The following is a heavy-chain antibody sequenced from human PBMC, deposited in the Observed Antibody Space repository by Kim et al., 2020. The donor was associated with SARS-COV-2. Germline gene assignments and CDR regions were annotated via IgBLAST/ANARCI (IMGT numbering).Heavy chain of an antibody. CDR2: IYYSGST. D-gene: IGHD2-15*01. J-gene: IGHJ6*03. V-gene: IGHV4-39*01. CDR1: GGSISSSSYY. Sequence: SETLSLTCTVSGGSISSSSYYWGWIRQPPGKGLEWIGSIYYSGSTYYNPSLKSRVTISVDTSKNQFSLKLSSVTAADTAVYYCAKVGGYCSGGSCYYYY. CDR3: AKVGGYCSGGSCYYYY.